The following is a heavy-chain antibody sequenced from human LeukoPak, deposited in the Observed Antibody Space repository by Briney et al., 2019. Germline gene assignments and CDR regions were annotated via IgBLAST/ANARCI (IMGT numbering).Heavy chain of an antibody. V-gene: IGHV5-51*01. CDR3: ARRSYGGKDFDY. Sequence: PGESLKISCKGSGYIFTSYWITWVRQMPGKGRGWMGIIYPGDSDTRYSPSFQGQVTISTDKSISTAYLQWSSLKASDTAMYYCARRSYGGKDFDYWGQGTLVTVSS. CDR2: IYPGDSDT. D-gene: IGHD4-23*01. CDR1: GYIFTSYW. J-gene: IGHJ4*02.